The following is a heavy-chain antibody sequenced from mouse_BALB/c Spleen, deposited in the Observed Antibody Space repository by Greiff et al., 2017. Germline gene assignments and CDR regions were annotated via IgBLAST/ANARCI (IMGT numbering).Heavy chain of an antibody. Sequence: VKVVESGPGLVAPSQSLSITCTVSGFSLTSYGVHWVRQPPGKGLEWLGVIWAGGSTNYNSALMSRLSISKDNSKSQVFLKMNSLQTDDTAMYYCARDLGNYYYAMDYWGQGTSVTVSS. CDR3: ARDLGNYYYAMDY. V-gene: IGHV2-9*02. CDR1: GFSLTSYG. CDR2: IWAGGST. J-gene: IGHJ4*01. D-gene: IGHD2-1*01.